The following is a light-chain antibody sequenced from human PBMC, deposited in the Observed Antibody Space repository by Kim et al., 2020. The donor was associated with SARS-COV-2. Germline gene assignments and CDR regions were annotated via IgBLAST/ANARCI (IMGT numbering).Light chain of an antibody. J-gene: IGKJ1*01. CDR1: QVINNY. CDR3: QKYDSAPWT. Sequence: ASVGDRVTIAGRASQVINNYLAWDQQKPGKAPAVLIYGASNLHSGVPSRFSGSGSGTDFTLTISSLQPEDVGTYYCQKYDSAPWTFGHGTKVDIK. CDR2: GAS. V-gene: IGKV1-27*01.